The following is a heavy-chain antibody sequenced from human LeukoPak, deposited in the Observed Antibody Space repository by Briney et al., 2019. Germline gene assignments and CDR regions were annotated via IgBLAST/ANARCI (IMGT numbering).Heavy chain of an antibody. D-gene: IGHD5-24*01. J-gene: IGHJ3*02. V-gene: IGHV3-30*18. CDR3: AKDLLRWLQEEAFDI. CDR2: ISYDGSKK. CDR1: GFTFSNFG. Sequence: GGSLRLSCAASGFTFSNFGMHWVRQAPGKGLDWVAVISYDGSKKYYADSVKGRFTITRDNSKNTLSLQMNSLRVEDTAVYYCAKDLLRWLQEEAFDIWGQGTMVTVSS.